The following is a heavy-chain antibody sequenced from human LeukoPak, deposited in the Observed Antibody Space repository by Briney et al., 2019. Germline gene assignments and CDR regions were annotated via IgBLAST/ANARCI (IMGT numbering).Heavy chain of an antibody. CDR1: GGSISSGSYY. CDR3: ARHGYGDDVGNWFDP. V-gene: IGHV4-61*02. D-gene: IGHD2-2*03. Sequence: SETLSLTCTVSGGSISSGSYYWSWIRQPAGKGLEWIGRIYTSGSTNYNPSLKSRVTISVDTSKNQFSLKLSSVTAADTAVYYCARHGYGDDVGNWFDPWGQGTLVSVSS. CDR2: IYTSGST. J-gene: IGHJ5*02.